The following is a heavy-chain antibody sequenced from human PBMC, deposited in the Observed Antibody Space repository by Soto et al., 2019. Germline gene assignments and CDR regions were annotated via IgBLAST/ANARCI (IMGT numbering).Heavy chain of an antibody. CDR1: GFTFSSYG. CDR3: ARHKSEWGPFDY. V-gene: IGHV3-33*01. J-gene: IGHJ4*02. Sequence: QVQLVESGGGVVQPGRSLRLSCAASGFTFSSYGMHWVRQAPGKGLEWVAVIWYDGSNKYYADSVKGRFTISRDNSKNTLYLQMNSLRAEDTAVYYCARHKSEWGPFDYWGQGTLVTVSS. D-gene: IGHD1-26*01. CDR2: IWYDGSNK.